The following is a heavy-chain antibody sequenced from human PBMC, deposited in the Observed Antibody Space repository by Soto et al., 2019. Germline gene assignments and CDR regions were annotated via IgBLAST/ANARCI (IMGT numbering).Heavy chain of an antibody. CDR3: AKGTYCSGGSCPYYYYYYMDV. Sequence: PGGSLRLSCAPSGFTFSNYNMNWVRQAPRKGLEWLSFIKCSRSNKYYADSVKGRFTISRDNAKNTLYLQMNSLRAEDTAVYYCAKGTYCSGGSCPYYYYYYMDVWGKGTTVTVSS. CDR1: GFTFSNYN. V-gene: IGHV3-30*02. CDR2: IKCSRSNK. J-gene: IGHJ6*03. D-gene: IGHD2-15*01.